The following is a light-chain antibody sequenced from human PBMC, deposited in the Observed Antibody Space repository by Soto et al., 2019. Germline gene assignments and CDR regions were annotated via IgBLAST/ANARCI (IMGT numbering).Light chain of an antibody. V-gene: IGLV2-14*02. J-gene: IGLJ1*01. CDR1: ISDVGSHNL. CDR3: SLYTSSSTFGV. CDR2: EVN. Sequence: QSVLTQPASVSGSPGQSITISCTGTISDVGSHNLVSWYQQHPDKAPKLIIYEVNERPSGVSSRFSGSKSGNTASLTVSGLQPDDEADYYCSLYTSSSTFGVFGTGTKVTV.